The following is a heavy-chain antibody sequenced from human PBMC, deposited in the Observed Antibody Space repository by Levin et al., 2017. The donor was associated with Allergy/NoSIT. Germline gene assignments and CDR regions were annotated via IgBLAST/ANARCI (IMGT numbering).Heavy chain of an antibody. CDR3: ARDLEGFSGYKPYCYVDV. Sequence: LRLSCSVSGDSISRGFYYWSWIRQPAGEGLEWIGRIYVTGSTTYSSSLKSRATISLDRYKDQVPLKINSVTAADTAVYYCARDLEGFSGYKPYCYVDVWGKGTTVTVSS. J-gene: IGHJ6*03. D-gene: IGHD5-12*01. CDR1: GDSISRGFYY. CDR2: IYVTGST. V-gene: IGHV4-61*02.